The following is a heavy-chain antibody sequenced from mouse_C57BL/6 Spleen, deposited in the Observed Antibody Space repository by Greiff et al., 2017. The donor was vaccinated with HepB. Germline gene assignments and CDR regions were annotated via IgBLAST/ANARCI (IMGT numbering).Heavy chain of an antibody. Sequence: QVQLQQSGPGLVAPSQSLSITCTVSGFSLTSYAISWVRQPPGKGLEWLGVIWTGGGTNYNSALKSRLSISKDNSKSQVFLKMNSLQTDDTARYYCARRRDYSSSPYYYAMGYWGQGTSVTVSS. CDR1: GFSLTSYA. CDR2: IWTGGGT. D-gene: IGHD1-1*01. V-gene: IGHV2-9-1*01. CDR3: ARRRDYSSSPYYYAMGY. J-gene: IGHJ4*01.